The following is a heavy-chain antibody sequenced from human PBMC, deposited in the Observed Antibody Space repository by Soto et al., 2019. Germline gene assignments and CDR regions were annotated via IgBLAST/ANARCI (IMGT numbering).Heavy chain of an antibody. J-gene: IGHJ4*02. CDR2: ISSSTSHT. CDR1: GFTFSDYY. Sequence: QVQLVESGGGLVKPGGSLRLSCAVSGFTFSDYYMTWIRQAPGKGLEWVSYISSSTSHTNYADSVKGRFTSSRDNAKNSLFLQMNSLRAEDTAVYYCARGRGAAADYFDLWGQGTLVTVSS. V-gene: IGHV3-11*05. D-gene: IGHD6-13*01. CDR3: ARGRGAAADYFDL.